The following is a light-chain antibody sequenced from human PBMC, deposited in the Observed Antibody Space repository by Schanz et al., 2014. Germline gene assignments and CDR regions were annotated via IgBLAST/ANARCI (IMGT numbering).Light chain of an antibody. Sequence: QSALTQPASVSGSPGQSITISCTGTASDVGGYNYVSWYQQYPGKAPKLLIYDVSHRPSGVSNRFSGSKSGNTASLTISGLQAEDEADYYCSSYMSSSHWVFGGGTKLTVL. J-gene: IGLJ3*02. CDR1: ASDVGGYNY. CDR3: SSYMSSSHWV. V-gene: IGLV2-14*01. CDR2: DVS.